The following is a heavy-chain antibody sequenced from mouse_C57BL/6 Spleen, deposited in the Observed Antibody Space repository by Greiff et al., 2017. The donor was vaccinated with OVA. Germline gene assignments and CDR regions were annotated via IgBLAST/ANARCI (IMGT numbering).Heavy chain of an antibody. Sequence: QVQLQQPGAELVKPGASVKLSCKASGYTFTSYWMHWVKQRPGQGLEWIGMIHPNSGSTNYNEKFKSKATLTVDTSSSTAYMQLSSLTSEDSAVYYCARDYSNPYYAMDYWGQGTSVTVSA. CDR2: IHPNSGST. V-gene: IGHV1-64*01. J-gene: IGHJ4*01. CDR3: ARDYSNPYYAMDY. CDR1: GYTFTSYW. D-gene: IGHD2-5*01.